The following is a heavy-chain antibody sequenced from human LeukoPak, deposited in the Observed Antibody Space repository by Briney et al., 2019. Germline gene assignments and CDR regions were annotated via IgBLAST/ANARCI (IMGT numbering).Heavy chain of an antibody. V-gene: IGHV4-61*02. J-gene: IGHJ4*02. CDR2: ISTSGST. CDR1: SGSISSGPYF. D-gene: IGHD4-17*01. Sequence: SETLSLTCTVSSGSISSGPYFWSWIRQPAGTGLDLIGRISTSGSTDYNPSLKSRVTIATDTSKSKKQFSLRLSSVTAADTAVYYCARDSISRRTTVTTSDYWGQGTLVSVSS. CDR3: ARDSISRRTTVTTSDY.